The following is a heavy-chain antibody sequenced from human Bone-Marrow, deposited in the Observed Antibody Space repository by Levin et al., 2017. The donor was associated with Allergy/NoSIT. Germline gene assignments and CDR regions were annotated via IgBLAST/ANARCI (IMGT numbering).Heavy chain of an antibody. Sequence: GESLKISCAASGFTFSSYSTNWVRQAPGKGLEWVSSISSSSSYIYYADSVKGRFTISRDNAKNSLYLQMNSLRAEDTAVYYCARAGGNDAFDIWGQGTMVTVSS. CDR1: GFTFSSYS. V-gene: IGHV3-21*01. CDR2: ISSSSSYI. CDR3: ARAGGNDAFDI. D-gene: IGHD4-23*01. J-gene: IGHJ3*02.